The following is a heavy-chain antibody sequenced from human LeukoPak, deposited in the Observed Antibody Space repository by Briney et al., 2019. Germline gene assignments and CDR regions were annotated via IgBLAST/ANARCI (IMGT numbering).Heavy chain of an antibody. J-gene: IGHJ6*03. CDR3: ARLDCSGGSCYSHYYYYMDV. Sequence: PSETLSLTCTVSGGFLSNYYWSWIRQPPGKGLEWIADIYYSGSTNYNPSLKSRVTISVDTSKNQFSLKLSSVTAADTAVYYCARLDCSGGSCYSHYYYYMDVWGIGTTVTVCS. V-gene: IGHV4-59*01. D-gene: IGHD2-15*01. CDR1: GGFLSNYY. CDR2: IYYSGST.